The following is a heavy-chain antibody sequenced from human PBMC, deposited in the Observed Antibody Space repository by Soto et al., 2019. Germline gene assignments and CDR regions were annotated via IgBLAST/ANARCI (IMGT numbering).Heavy chain of an antibody. Sequence: GGSLRLSCAASGFTFSSYGMHWVRQAPGKGLEWVAVIWYDGSNKYYADSVKGRFTISRDNSKNTLYLQMNSLRAEDTAVYYCARDHHDSSGYYYYYYGMDVWGQGTTVTVSS. J-gene: IGHJ6*02. CDR2: IWYDGSNK. D-gene: IGHD3-22*01. CDR1: GFTFSSYG. V-gene: IGHV3-33*01. CDR3: ARDHHDSSGYYYYYYGMDV.